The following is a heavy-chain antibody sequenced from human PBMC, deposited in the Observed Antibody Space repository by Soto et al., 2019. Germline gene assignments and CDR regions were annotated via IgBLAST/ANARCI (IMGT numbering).Heavy chain of an antibody. CDR2: ISAYNGNT. J-gene: IGHJ6*02. D-gene: IGHD4-4*01. CDR1: GYTFTSYG. CDR3: ARDQITTNYYYYYGMDV. V-gene: IGHV1-18*04. Sequence: QVPLVQSGAEVKKPGASVKVSCKASGYTFTSYGISWVRQAPGQGLEWMGWISAYNGNTNYAQKLQGRVTMTTDTSTSTAYMELRSLRSDDTAVYYCARDQITTNYYYYYGMDVWGQGTTVTVSS.